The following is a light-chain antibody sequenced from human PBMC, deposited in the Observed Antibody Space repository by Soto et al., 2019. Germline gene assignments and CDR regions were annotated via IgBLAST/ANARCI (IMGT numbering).Light chain of an antibody. CDR3: CSYAGGSIYVL. CDR1: SGDVGNFNL. Sequence: QSVLTQPASVSGSPGQSMTISCTGTSGDVGNFNLVSWYQHHPGKARNLIISEVSKRPSGGSNRFSGSKSGNTASLTISGLQAEGEADYYCCSYAGGSIYVLFGGGTKLTVL. CDR2: EVS. J-gene: IGLJ2*01. V-gene: IGLV2-23*02.